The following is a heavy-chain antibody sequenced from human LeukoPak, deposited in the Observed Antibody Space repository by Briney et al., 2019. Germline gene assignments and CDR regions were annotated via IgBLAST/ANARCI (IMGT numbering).Heavy chain of an antibody. V-gene: IGHV4-61*03. CDR3: ARGLFWYFDY. CDR1: GGSVSSGSYY. J-gene: IGHJ4*02. D-gene: IGHD2/OR15-2a*01. CDR2: IYYSGST. Sequence: SETLSLTCTVSGGSVSSGSYYWSWIRQPPGKGLEWIGYIYYSGSTNYNHSLKSRVTISLDTSKNHFSLKLSSVTAADTAVYYCARGLFWYFDYWGQGTLVTVSS.